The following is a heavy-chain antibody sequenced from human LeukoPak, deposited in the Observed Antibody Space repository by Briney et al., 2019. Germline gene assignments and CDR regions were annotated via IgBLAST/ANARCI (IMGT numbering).Heavy chain of an antibody. V-gene: IGHV4-34*01. CDR2: INHSGST. Sequence: SETLSLTCAVYGGSFSGYYWSWIRQPPGKGLEWIGEINHSGSTNYNPSLKSRVTISVDTSKNQFSQKLSSVTAADTAVYYCARSLRYYYGSGRNWFDPWGQGTLVTVSS. J-gene: IGHJ5*02. CDR3: ARSLRYYYGSGRNWFDP. D-gene: IGHD3-10*01. CDR1: GGSFSGYY.